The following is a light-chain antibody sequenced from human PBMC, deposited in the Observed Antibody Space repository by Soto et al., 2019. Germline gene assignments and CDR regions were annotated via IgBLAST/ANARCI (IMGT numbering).Light chain of an antibody. CDR2: LAS. J-gene: IGKJ2*01. V-gene: IGKV1-5*03. CDR3: QQYNSHSFYT. Sequence: DIQMTQFPSTLSASVGDAVTITCRASQSIQSFLAWYQQKPGKAPKLLIYLASRLESGVPSRFSGSGSGTEFTLTISSLQPADFAIYFCQQYNSHSFYTFGQGTKLEVK. CDR1: QSIQSF.